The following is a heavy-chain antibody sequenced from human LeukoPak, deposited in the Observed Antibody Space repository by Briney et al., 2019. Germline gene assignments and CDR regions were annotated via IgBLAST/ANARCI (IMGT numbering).Heavy chain of an antibody. J-gene: IGHJ4*02. V-gene: IGHV3-33*01. CDR1: GFTFSDYG. Sequence: PGRSLRLSCAAPGFTFSDYGMHWVRQAPDQGLEGVAVIWYDGSNKYYADSVKGRFTISRDNSRNTLYLQMNSLRAEDTAVYYCVRELPPVVQYYFDYWGPGTLVTVSS. D-gene: IGHD3-22*01. CDR2: IWYDGSNK. CDR3: VRELPPVVQYYFDY.